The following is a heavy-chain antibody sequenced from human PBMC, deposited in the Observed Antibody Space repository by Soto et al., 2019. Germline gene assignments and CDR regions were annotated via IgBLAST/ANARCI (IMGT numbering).Heavy chain of an antibody. CDR2: IYYSGST. V-gene: IGHV4-30-4*01. D-gene: IGHD3-22*01. CDR1: GGSISSGDYY. CDR3: ARDSETYYYDSSGYSPSGFDY. J-gene: IGHJ4*02. Sequence: PSLTCTVSGGSISSGDYYWSWIRQPPGKGLEWIGYIYYSGSTYYNPSLKSRVTISVDTSKNQFSLKLSSVTAADTAVYYCARDSETYYYDSSGYSPSGFDYWGQGTLVTVSS.